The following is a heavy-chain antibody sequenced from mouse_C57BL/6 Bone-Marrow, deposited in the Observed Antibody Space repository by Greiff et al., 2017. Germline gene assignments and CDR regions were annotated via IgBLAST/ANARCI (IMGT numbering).Heavy chain of an antibody. V-gene: IGHV1-55*01. Sequence: QVQLQQPGAALVKPGASVKMSCKASGYTFTSYWITWVKQRPGQGLEWIGDIYPGSGSTNYNEKFKSKATLTVDTSSSTAYMQLSSLTSEDAAVYYCARGVITTVKAYWGQGTLVTVSA. CDR1: GYTFTSYW. J-gene: IGHJ3*01. CDR2: IYPGSGST. CDR3: ARGVITTVKAY. D-gene: IGHD2-4*01.